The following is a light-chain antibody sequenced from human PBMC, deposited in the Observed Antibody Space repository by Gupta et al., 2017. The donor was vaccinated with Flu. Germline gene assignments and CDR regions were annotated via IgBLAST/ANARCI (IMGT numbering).Light chain of an antibody. V-gene: IGLV1-47*01. Sequence: QSVLTQPPSVSGTPGQRVTISCSGGAFNIGNNYVSWFQQLPGTAPKVLIYRGNQRPSGVPDRFSASKSSNSASLTISELRPDDESDSYCASWDNNLSAFVFGTGTKVTVL. CDR1: AFNIGNNY. CDR2: RGN. CDR3: ASWDNNLSAFV. J-gene: IGLJ1*01.